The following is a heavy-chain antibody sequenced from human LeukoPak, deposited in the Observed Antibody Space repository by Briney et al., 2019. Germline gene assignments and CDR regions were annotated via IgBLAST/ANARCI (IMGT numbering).Heavy chain of an antibody. CDR3: AKGYYCSCDSCFPYYYSYLDV. V-gene: IGHV3-23*01. J-gene: IGHJ6*03. D-gene: IGHD2-15*01. Sequence: PGGSLRLSCAPSGFTLISLVMTWLRQAPGKGLEWVSTTSGSGGSTDYADSVKGRFTISRDNPKNTLYVQMNSLRAEDTAVYYCAKGYYCSCDSCFPYYYSYLDVWGKGTTVTVSS. CDR1: GFTLISLV. CDR2: TSGSGGST.